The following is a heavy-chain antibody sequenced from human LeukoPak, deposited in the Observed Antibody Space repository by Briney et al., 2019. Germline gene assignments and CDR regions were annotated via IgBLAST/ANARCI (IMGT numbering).Heavy chain of an antibody. V-gene: IGHV3-53*01. Sequence: GGSLRLSCAASGFTFCTNYMSWVRQAPGKGLEWVSIIYSGGNTYYADSVKGRFTISRDSSKNTLYLQMNSLRAEDTAVYYCARFIAAGYYFDYWGQGTLVTVSS. CDR3: ARFIAAGYYFDY. CDR1: GFTFCTNY. CDR2: IYSGGNT. D-gene: IGHD6-13*01. J-gene: IGHJ4*02.